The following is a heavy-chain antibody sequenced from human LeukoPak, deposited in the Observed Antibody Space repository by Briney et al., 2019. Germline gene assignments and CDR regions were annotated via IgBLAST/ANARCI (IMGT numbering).Heavy chain of an antibody. CDR3: AIGPAEIRSGWYYYYYYMDV. V-gene: IGHV1-69*05. Sequence: EASVKVSCKASGGTFSSYAISWVRQAPGQGLEWMGRIIPIFGTANYAQKFQGRVTITTDESTSTAYMELSSLRSEDTAVYYCAIGPAEIRSGWYYYYYYMDVWGKGTTVTVSS. CDR2: IIPIFGTA. D-gene: IGHD6-19*01. J-gene: IGHJ6*03. CDR1: GGTFSSYA.